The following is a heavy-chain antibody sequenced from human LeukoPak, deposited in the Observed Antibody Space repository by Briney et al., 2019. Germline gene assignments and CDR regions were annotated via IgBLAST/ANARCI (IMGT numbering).Heavy chain of an antibody. V-gene: IGHV1-2*02. J-gene: IGHJ3*02. CDR3: ARVAYWIAAAGPLDDAFDI. CDR1: GYTFTDYY. CDR2: MHPNSGGT. D-gene: IGHD6-13*01. Sequence: ASVKVSCKASGYTFTDYYLHWLRQAPGQGLEWMGWMHPNSGGTNYAQKFQGRVTMTRDTSISTAYMELSRLSSDDTAVYYCARVAYWIAAAGPLDDAFDIWGQGTMVTVSS.